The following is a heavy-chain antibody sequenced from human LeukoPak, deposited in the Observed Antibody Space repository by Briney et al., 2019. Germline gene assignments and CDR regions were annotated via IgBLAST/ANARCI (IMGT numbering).Heavy chain of an antibody. CDR1: GFTFDDYA. D-gene: IGHD2-15*01. Sequence: GGSLRLSCAASGFTFDDYAMHRVRQAPGKGLEWVSGISWNSGSIGYVDSVKGRFTISRDNSKNTLYLQMNSLRAEDTAVYYCARDGYCSGGSCYSGYHYGMDVWGQGTTVTVSS. CDR2: ISWNSGSI. CDR3: ARDGYCSGGSCYSGYHYGMDV. J-gene: IGHJ6*02. V-gene: IGHV3-9*01.